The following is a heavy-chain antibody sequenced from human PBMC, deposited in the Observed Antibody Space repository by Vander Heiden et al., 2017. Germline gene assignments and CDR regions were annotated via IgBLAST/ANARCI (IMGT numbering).Heavy chain of an antibody. Sequence: SMHWVRQAPGKGLEWMGGFDPEDGETIYAQKFQGRVTMTEDTSTDTAYMELSSLRSEDTAVYYCATLIGYVTIYSSSWYTVPDWGQGTLVTVSS. CDR2: FDPEDGET. V-gene: IGHV1-24*01. CDR1: S. J-gene: IGHJ4*02. D-gene: IGHD6-13*01. CDR3: ATLIGYVTIYSSSWYTVPD.